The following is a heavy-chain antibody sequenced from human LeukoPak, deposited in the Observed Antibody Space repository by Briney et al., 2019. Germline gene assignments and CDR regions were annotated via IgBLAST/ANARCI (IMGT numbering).Heavy chain of an antibody. D-gene: IGHD5-12*01. J-gene: IGHJ4*01. Sequence: GGSLRLSCAASGFNFIDYSMNWDRQAPGKGLEWISYIGISSGNTKYADSVKGRFTISRDKARNSLYLQMNSLRAEDTAVYYCARDHRYAFDNWGHGTLVTVSS. CDR1: GFNFIDYS. CDR3: ARDHRYAFDN. V-gene: IGHV3-48*01. CDR2: IGISSGNT.